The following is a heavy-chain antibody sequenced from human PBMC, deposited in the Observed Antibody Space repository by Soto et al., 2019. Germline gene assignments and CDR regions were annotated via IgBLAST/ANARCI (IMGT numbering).Heavy chain of an antibody. CDR3: ARQGGYDFWSGYRGKGYGMDV. D-gene: IGHD3-3*01. CDR2: IYYSGST. J-gene: IGHJ6*02. CDR1: GGSISSYY. V-gene: IGHV4-59*08. Sequence: SETLSLTCTVSGGSISSYYWSWIRQPPGKGLEWIGYIYYSGSTNYNPSLKSRVTISVDTSKNQFSLKLSSVTAADTAVYYCARQGGYDFWSGYRGKGYGMDVWGQGTTVTVSS.